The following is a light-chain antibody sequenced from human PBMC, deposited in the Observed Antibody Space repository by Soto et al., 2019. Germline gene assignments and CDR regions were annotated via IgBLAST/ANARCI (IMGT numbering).Light chain of an antibody. CDR2: HVG. CDR1: SSDVGGWNY. V-gene: IGLV2-11*01. J-gene: IGLJ3*02. Sequence: QAVLTQPRSVSGSPGQSVTISCTGTSSDVGGWNYVSWYQHHPDKAPQLMIYHVGERPSGVPDRFSGSKSSNTASLTISGVQAEDEADYYCCSYAGSYSWVFGGGTKLTVL. CDR3: CSYAGSYSWV.